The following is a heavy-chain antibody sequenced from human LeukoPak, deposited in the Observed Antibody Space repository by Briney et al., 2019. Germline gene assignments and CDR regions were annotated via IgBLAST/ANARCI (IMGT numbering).Heavy chain of an antibody. Sequence: GGSLRLSCAASGLGFSSYAMSWVRQAPGKGLEWVAVTSSDLNVKLYADSVKGRFTISRDNSRSTLYLQMNSLRPEDTAIYYCAREGYYGSGSPPSLYFDYWGQGTLVTVSS. J-gene: IGHJ4*02. CDR2: TSSDLNVK. CDR3: AREGYYGSGSPPSLYFDY. CDR1: GLGFSSYA. V-gene: IGHV3-30*03. D-gene: IGHD3-10*01.